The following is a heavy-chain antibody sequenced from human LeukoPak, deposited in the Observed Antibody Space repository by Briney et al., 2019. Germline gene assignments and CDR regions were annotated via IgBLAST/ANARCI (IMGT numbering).Heavy chain of an antibody. Sequence: PSETLSLTCTVSGGSISSYYWSWIRQPPGKGLEWIGYIYYSGRTNYNPSLKSRVTISVDTSKNQFSLKLNSVTAADTAVYYCARLGAYYYDSSDFVGGQGTLVTVSS. CDR3: ARLGAYYYDSSDFV. J-gene: IGHJ4*02. D-gene: IGHD3-22*01. V-gene: IGHV4-59*08. CDR2: IYYSGRT. CDR1: GGSISSYY.